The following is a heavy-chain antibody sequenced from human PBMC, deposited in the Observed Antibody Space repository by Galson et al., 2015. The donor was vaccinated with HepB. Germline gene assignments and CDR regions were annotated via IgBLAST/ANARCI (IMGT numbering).Heavy chain of an antibody. V-gene: IGHV4-59*01. Sequence: PGKGLDYIGYIYDSGSPNYNPSLKSRVTMSIDTSKNLFSLKLSSVTAADTAIYYCASLLHYDDGGDYSRPRGYFDYWGQGALVTVSS. CDR2: IYDSGSP. CDR3: ASLLHYDDGGDYSRPRGYFDY. D-gene: IGHD2-21*01. J-gene: IGHJ4*02.